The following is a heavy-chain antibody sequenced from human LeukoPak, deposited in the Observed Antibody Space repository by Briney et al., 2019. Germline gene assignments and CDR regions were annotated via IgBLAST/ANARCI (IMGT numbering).Heavy chain of an antibody. V-gene: IGHV3-74*01. CDR2: INSDGSSA. D-gene: IGHD3-10*01. CDR1: GFTFSTYW. CDR3: ASHRVVRGVFDP. J-gene: IGHJ5*02. Sequence: GGPLRLSCAASGFTFSTYWMHWVRQAPGKGLLWVSRINSDGSSATYADSVKGRFNISRDNAKNTLYLQMNSLRAEDTAVYYCASHRVVRGVFDPWGQGTLVTVSS.